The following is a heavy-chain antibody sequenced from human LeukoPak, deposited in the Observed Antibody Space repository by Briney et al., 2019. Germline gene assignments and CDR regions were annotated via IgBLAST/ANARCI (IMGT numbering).Heavy chain of an antibody. CDR1: GGTFCSYA. CDR2: IIPIFGTA. J-gene: IGHJ6*02. CDR3: ARAANIVVVVAATDYYYYGMDV. Sequence: SVKVSCKASGGTFCSYAISWVRQAPGQGLEWMGGIIPIFGTANYAQKFQGRVTITADESTSTAYMELSSLRSEDTAVYYCARAANIVVVVAATDYYYYGMDVWGQGTTVTVSS. V-gene: IGHV1-69*13. D-gene: IGHD2-15*01.